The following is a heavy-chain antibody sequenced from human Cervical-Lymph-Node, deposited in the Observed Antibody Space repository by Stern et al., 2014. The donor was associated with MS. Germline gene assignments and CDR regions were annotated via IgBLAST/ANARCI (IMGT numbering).Heavy chain of an antibody. V-gene: IGHV4-39*01. CDR3: ARQAVAGRVYRFDP. D-gene: IGHD6-19*01. Sequence: VQLLESGPGLVKPSETLSLTCTVSGGSISSSSYYWGWIRQPPGKGLEWIGSIYVSGSTYYNPSLKSRVTISVDTSKNQFSLRLSSLTAADTAVYFCARQAVAGRVYRFDPWGQGTLVTVSS. J-gene: IGHJ5*02. CDR2: IYVSGST. CDR1: GGSISSSSYY.